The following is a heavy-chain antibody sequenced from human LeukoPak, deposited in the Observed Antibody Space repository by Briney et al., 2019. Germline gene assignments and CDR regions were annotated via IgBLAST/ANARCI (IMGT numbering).Heavy chain of an antibody. V-gene: IGHV4-4*02. J-gene: IGHJ4*02. D-gene: IGHD2-15*01. CDR3: ARDSGSNFDY. Sequence: SETLSLTCAVSGGSISSSYWWSWVRPPPGEGVGWIGVIYHSGSTNYNPSLKSRVTISVDKSKNQFSLKLGSVSAADTAVYYCARDSGSNFDYWGQGTLVTVSS. CDR1: GGSISSSYW. CDR2: IYHSGST.